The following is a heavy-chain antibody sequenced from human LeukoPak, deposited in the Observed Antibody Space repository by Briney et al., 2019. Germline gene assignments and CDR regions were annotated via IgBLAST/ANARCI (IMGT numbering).Heavy chain of an antibody. D-gene: IGHD5-18*01. Sequence: ASVKVSCKASGYTFTSDGISWVRQAPGQGLEWMGWISTYNGNTNYAQKFQGRVTMTTDTSTTTAYMELRSLRSDDTAVYYCARGQGASWDTAMVTDHWGQGTLVTVSS. V-gene: IGHV1-18*01. CDR1: GYTFTSDG. J-gene: IGHJ4*02. CDR3: ARGQGASWDTAMVTDH. CDR2: ISTYNGNT.